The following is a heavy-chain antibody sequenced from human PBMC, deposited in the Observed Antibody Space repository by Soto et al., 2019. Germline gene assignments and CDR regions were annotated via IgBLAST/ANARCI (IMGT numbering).Heavy chain of an antibody. CDR1: GFTFSSYR. Sequence: RLSCGASGFTFSSYRMKWGRRGPGKGEEWVSSISSSSSYIYYADSVKGRFTISRDNAKNSLYLQMNSLRAEDTAVYYCARSPKLAVAGLLPNAFDIWGQGTMVTVSS. D-gene: IGHD6-19*01. CDR3: ARSPKLAVAGLLPNAFDI. V-gene: IGHV3-21*01. J-gene: IGHJ3*02. CDR2: ISSSSSYI.